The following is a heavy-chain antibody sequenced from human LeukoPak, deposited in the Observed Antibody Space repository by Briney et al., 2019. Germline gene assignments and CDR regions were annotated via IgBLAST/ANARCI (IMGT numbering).Heavy chain of an antibody. J-gene: IGHJ3*02. CDR2: IYYSGST. CDR3: ARDSTVTRWYGDYVSDAFDI. V-gene: IGHV4-31*03. Sequence: PSETLSLTCTVSGGSISSGGYYWSWIRQHPGKGLEWIGYIYYSGSTYYNPSLKSRVTISVDTSKNQFSLKLSSVTAADTAVYYCARDSTVTRWYGDYVSDAFDIWGQGTMVTVSS. D-gene: IGHD4-17*01. CDR1: GGSISSGGYY.